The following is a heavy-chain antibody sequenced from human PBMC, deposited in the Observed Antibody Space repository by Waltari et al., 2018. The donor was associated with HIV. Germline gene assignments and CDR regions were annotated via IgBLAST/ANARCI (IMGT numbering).Heavy chain of an antibody. D-gene: IGHD3-3*01. CDR2: IIPAIGIA. J-gene: IGHJ5*02. Sequence: VQVVQSGAAVKKPGSSVKVSCQASGETLSNYAVSWVRPAPGQGLEWMGRIIPAIGIAMHTDKFQDRVTINADKATNSAYMELGGLRSEDTALYFCALGRIDDIRSGRENLGGFDPWGPGTLVSVSS. CDR1: GETLSNYA. CDR3: ALGRIDDIRSGRENLGGFDP. V-gene: IGHV1-69*04.